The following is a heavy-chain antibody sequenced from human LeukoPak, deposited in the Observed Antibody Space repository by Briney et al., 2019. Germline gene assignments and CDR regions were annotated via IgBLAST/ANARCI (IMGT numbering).Heavy chain of an antibody. D-gene: IGHD5-24*01. CDR2: IWSDARKT. CDR3: VKGGDGFNFGDH. V-gene: IGHV3-33*06. J-gene: IGHJ4*02. Sequence: GGSLRLSCAASGFSFSSFGMHWVRQTPGKGLEWVALIWSDARKTHYADSVMGRFTISRDNSENTLYLQMNSLRVEDTAVYYCVKGGDGFNFGDHWGQGNRVTVSS. CDR1: GFSFSSFG.